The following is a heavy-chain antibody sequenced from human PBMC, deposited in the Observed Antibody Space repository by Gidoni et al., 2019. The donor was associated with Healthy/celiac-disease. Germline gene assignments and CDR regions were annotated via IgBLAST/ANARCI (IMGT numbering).Heavy chain of an antibody. J-gene: IGHJ5*02. D-gene: IGHD5-18*01. CDR2: ISYDGSNK. Sequence: QVQLVESGGGVVQPGRSLRLSCAASGFTFSSYAMHGVRQAPGKGLEWGAVISYDGSNKYYADSVKGRFTISRDNSKNTLYLQMNSLRAEDTAVYYCARDPLVGGIQLWFGWFDPWGQGTLVTVSS. V-gene: IGHV3-30*04. CDR1: GFTFSSYA. CDR3: ARDPLVGGIQLWFGWFDP.